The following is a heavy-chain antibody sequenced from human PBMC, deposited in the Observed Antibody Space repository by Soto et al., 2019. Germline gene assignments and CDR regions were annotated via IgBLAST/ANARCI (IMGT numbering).Heavy chain of an antibody. CDR2: IYYSGST. D-gene: IGHD5-18*01. V-gene: IGHV4-39*01. CDR1: GGSISSSSYY. J-gene: IGHJ4*02. Sequence: SETLSLTCTVSGGSISSSSYYWGWIRQPPGKGLEWIGSIYYSGSTYYNPSLKSRATISVDTSKNQFSLKLSSVTAADTAVYYFARLGDVDTAMGTTDYWGQGTLVTVSS. CDR3: ARLGDVDTAMGTTDY.